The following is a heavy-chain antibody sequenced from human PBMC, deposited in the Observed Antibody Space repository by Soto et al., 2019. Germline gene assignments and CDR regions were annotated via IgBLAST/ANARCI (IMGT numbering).Heavy chain of an antibody. V-gene: IGHV2-5*01. D-gene: IGHD6-13*01. Sequence: QITLKESGPTLVKPTQPLTLTSTFSGFSLSTSGVGVGWIRQPPGKALEWLARIYWNDDKRYSPSLKSRLTIATDTSKHQVVLTMTNMDPVDTATYYSAHREVTLAAAGPGYFVLWGRGTLVTVSS. CDR3: AHREVTLAAAGPGYFVL. CDR1: GFSLSTSGVG. CDR2: IYWNDDK. J-gene: IGHJ2*01.